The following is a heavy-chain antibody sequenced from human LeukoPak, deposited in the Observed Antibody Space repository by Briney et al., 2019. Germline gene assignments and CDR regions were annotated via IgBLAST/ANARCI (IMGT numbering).Heavy chain of an antibody. J-gene: IGHJ6*02. V-gene: IGHV3-74*01. CDR1: GFTFSSYW. CDR2: IKSDGSVT. Sequence: GGSLRLSCAASGFTFSSYWMHWVRQAPGEGLVWVSRIKSDGSVTWYADSVKGRFTISRHNSKNTLYLQMNSLRAEDTAVYYCARVWVPYYYGMDVWGQGTTVTVSS. D-gene: IGHD1-1*01. CDR3: ARVWVPYYYGMDV.